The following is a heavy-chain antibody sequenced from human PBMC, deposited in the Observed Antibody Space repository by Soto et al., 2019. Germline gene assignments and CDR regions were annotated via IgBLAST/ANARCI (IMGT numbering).Heavy chain of an antibody. CDR1: GYTFTSYG. Sequence: QVQLVQSGAEVKKPAASVKVSCKASGYTFTSYGIAWVRLAPGQGLEWMGWISAQNSKTTYARKFQGRPSLTTDTSPNTAYLELRSLRTDDTAIYYWARRGYFQSSGYLGYWGKETRVTVAS. J-gene: IGHJ4*02. V-gene: IGHV1-18*04. CDR2: ISAQNSKT. D-gene: IGHD3-22*01. CDR3: ARRGYFQSSGYLGY.